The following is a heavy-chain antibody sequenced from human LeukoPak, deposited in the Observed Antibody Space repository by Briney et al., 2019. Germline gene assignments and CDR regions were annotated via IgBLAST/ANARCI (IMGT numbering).Heavy chain of an antibody. CDR1: GGSISSSNW. D-gene: IGHD5-18*01. CDR3: ARDGAGYSYGYYYYYGMDV. Sequence: PSETLSLTCAVSGGSISSSNWWSWVRQPPGKGLEWIGEIYHSGSTNYNPSLKSRVTISVDKSKNQFSLKLSSVTAADTAVYYCARDGAGYSYGYYYYYGMDVWGQGTTVTVSS. CDR2: IYHSGST. J-gene: IGHJ6*02. V-gene: IGHV4-4*02.